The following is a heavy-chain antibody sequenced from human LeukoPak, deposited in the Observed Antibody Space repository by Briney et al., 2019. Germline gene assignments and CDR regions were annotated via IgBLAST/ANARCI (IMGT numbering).Heavy chain of an antibody. CDR2: IYYSGST. D-gene: IGHD6-19*01. J-gene: IGHJ3*02. V-gene: IGHV4-59*01. Sequence: PETLSLTCTVSGGSISSYYWSWIRQPPGKGLEWIGYIYYSGSTNYNPSLKSRVTISVDTSKNQFSLKLSSVTAADTAVYYCARGLAVAGTHDAFDIWGQGTMVTVSS. CDR1: GGSISSYY. CDR3: ARGLAVAGTHDAFDI.